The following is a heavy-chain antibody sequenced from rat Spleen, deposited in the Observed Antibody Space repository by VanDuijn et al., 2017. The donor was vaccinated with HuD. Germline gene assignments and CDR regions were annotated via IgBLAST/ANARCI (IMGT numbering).Heavy chain of an antibody. CDR3: ARREYGGFFGYFDY. J-gene: IGHJ2*01. V-gene: IGHV5-29*01. Sequence: EVQLVESDGGLVRPGRSLKLSCAASGFSFSDYYMAWVRQAPTKGLEWVATISYDGTTTSYRDSVRGRFTVSRDNAESTLYLQMDSLRSEDTATYYCARREYGGFFGYFDYWGQGVMVTVSS. CDR1: GFSFSDYY. D-gene: IGHD1-11*01. CDR2: ISYDGTTT.